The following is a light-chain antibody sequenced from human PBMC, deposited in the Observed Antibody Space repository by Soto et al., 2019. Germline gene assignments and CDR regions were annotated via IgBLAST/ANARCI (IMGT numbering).Light chain of an antibody. CDR3: QQYNSYWT. CDR1: QPISGY. V-gene: IGKV1-5*01. Sequence: DIQLTQSPSSLSASLGDRVIITCRSSQPISGYLNWYQQKPGKAPKPLIHDASSLQSGVPSRFSGSGSGTEFTLTISSLQPDDFATYYCQQYNSYWTFGQGTKVDI. J-gene: IGKJ1*01. CDR2: DAS.